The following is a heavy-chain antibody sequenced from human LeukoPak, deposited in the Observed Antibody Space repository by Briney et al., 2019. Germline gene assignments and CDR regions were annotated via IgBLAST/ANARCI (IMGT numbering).Heavy chain of an antibody. CDR1: GFTFRSYA. D-gene: IGHD3-3*01. Sequence: QSGGSLRLSCAASGFTFRSYAMSWVRQAPGRGLEWVSSIGGHGGSTYYSASVKGRFTIARDNSRNTVYLQMNSLRAEDTALYYCARPPSLRFLEWWSFGFWGQGTLVTVSS. J-gene: IGHJ4*02. CDR2: IGGHGGST. V-gene: IGHV3-23*01. CDR3: ARPPSLRFLEWWSFGF.